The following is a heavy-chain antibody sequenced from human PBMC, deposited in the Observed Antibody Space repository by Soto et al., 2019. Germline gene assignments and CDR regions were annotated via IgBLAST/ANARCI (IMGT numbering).Heavy chain of an antibody. D-gene: IGHD5-12*01. CDR2: ISNSGRDT. CDR1: GFTFTTYA. J-gene: IGHJ6*03. Sequence: GGSLRLSCATSGFTFTTYAMNWVRQPPGKGLEWVSTISNSGRDTYYADSVKGRFTISRDSSKNTLFLQMNSLRAEDTAVYYCARYIRGPNYYMDVWGTGTTVTVPS. CDR3: ARYIRGPNYYMDV. V-gene: IGHV3-23*01.